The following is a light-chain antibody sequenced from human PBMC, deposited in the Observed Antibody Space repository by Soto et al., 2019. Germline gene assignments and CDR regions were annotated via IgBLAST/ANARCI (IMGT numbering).Light chain of an antibody. Sequence: QSVLTQPPSASGTPGQRVTISCSGSRSNIGSNTVNWYQQVPGTAPKLLIYTNNQRPSGVPDRFSGSKSGTSASLAISGLQSDDEADYYCAAWDDSPNGVVCGGGTKLTVL. CDR3: AAWDDSPNGVV. CDR1: RSNIGSNT. V-gene: IGLV1-44*01. CDR2: TNN. J-gene: IGLJ2*01.